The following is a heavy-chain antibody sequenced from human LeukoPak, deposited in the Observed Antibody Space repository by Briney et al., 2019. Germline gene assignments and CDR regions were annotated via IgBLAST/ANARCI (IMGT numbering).Heavy chain of an antibody. J-gene: IGHJ4*02. V-gene: IGHV3-9*01. CDR1: GFTFDDYA. CDR3: AKAHPSVEMATITLGGYFDY. D-gene: IGHD5-24*01. Sequence: GGSLRLSCAASGFTFDDYAMHWVRQAPGKGLEWVSGISWNSGSIGYADSVKGRFTISRDNAKNSLYLQMNSLRAEDTALYYCAKAHPSVEMATITLGGYFDYWGQGTLVTVSS. CDR2: ISWNSGSI.